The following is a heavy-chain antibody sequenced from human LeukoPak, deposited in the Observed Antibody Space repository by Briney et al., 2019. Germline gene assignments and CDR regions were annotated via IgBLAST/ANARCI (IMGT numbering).Heavy chain of an antibody. J-gene: IGHJ4*02. D-gene: IGHD1-26*01. CDR1: GFTFSSYA. CDR3: ASPCIVATLGY. Sequence: GGSLRLPCAASGFTFSSYAMSWVRQAPGKGLEWVSEISGSGGSTYYADSVKGRFTISRDNSKNTLYLQMNSLRGEDTAVYYCASPCIVATLGYWGEGTLVTVSS. V-gene: IGHV3-23*01. CDR2: ISGSGGST.